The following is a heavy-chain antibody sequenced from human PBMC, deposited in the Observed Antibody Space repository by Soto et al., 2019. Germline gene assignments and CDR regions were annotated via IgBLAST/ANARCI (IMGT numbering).Heavy chain of an antibody. CDR1: GFTFSNFA. J-gene: IGHJ4*02. CDR2: LTGSSGVT. Sequence: EVQLLESGGGLVQPGGSLRLSCVVSGFTFSNFAMSWVRQAPGKGLEWVSTLTGSSGVTYYADSVKGRFAISRDNSRNTLSLQMNSLTAEDTAVYYRAKGGATYGLLTHDYWGQGTRVTVSS. V-gene: IGHV3-23*01. CDR3: AKGGATYGLLTHDY. D-gene: IGHD3-9*01.